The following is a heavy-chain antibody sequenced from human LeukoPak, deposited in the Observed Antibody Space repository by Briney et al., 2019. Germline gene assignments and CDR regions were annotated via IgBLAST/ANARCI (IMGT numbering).Heavy chain of an antibody. CDR1: RFSFSTYW. J-gene: IGHJ6*03. CDR2: IKQDGSEK. CDR3: ARSPVTLFGVLKYYYMDV. Sequence: GGSLRLSCAASRFSFSTYWMSWVRQAPGKGLEWVANIKQDGSEKYYVDSVKGRFTISRDNAKNSLYLQMNSLGAEDTAVYYCARSPVTLFGVLKYYYMDVWGNGTTVTVSS. V-gene: IGHV3-7*01. D-gene: IGHD3-3*01.